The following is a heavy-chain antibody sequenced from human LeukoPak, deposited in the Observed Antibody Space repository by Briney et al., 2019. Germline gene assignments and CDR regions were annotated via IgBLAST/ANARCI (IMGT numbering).Heavy chain of an antibody. Sequence: ASVKVSCKASGYTFTSYHMHWVRQAPGQGLEWMGIINPSGGSTSYAQKFQGRVTMTRDMSTSTVYMELSSLGSEDTAVYYCASYLSGWPMKYWGQGTLVTVSS. CDR3: ASYLSGWPMKY. J-gene: IGHJ4*02. D-gene: IGHD6-19*01. V-gene: IGHV1-46*01. CDR1: GYTFTSYH. CDR2: INPSGGST.